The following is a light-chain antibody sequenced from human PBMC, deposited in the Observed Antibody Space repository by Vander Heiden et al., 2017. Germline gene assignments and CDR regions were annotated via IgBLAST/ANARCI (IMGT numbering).Light chain of an antibody. V-gene: IGKV4-1*01. CDR1: QSVLYSAKNKNY. Sequence: DIVRPQSPASLALSLGERATINCKSSQSVLYSAKNKNYLAWYQQKPGQPPKLLIYWASTRESGVPDRFSGSGSGTDFTLTISSLQAEDVAVYYCQQYYSTPFTFGPGTKVDIK. CDR2: WAS. J-gene: IGKJ3*01. CDR3: QQYYSTPFT.